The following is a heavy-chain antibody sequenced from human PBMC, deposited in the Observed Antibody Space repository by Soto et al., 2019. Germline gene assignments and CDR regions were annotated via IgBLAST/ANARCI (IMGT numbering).Heavy chain of an antibody. CDR1: GGSISSGDYY. CDR3: ARRSGSYLSPFDY. CDR2: IYYSGST. Sequence: SETLSLTCTVSGGSISSGDYYWSWIRQPPGKGLEWIGYIYYSGSTYYNPSLKSRVTISVDTSKNQFSLKLSSVTAAVTAVYYCARRSGSYLSPFDYWGQGTRVTVSS. V-gene: IGHV4-30-4*01. D-gene: IGHD1-26*01. J-gene: IGHJ4*02.